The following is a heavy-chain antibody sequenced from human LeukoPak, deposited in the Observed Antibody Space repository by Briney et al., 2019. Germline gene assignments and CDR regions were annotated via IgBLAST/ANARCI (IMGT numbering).Heavy chain of an antibody. CDR2: ISYSGST. D-gene: IGHD3-22*01. J-gene: IGHJ5*02. CDR1: GGSISNYY. Sequence: SVTLSLTCTVSGGSISNYYWSWIRQPPGKGLEWIGYISYSGSTNYNPSLRSRVTISVDTSKNQFSLKLTSMTAADTAVYYCASRAPYYYDSSPFDPWGQGTLVTVSS. CDR3: ASRAPYYYDSSPFDP. V-gene: IGHV4-59*01.